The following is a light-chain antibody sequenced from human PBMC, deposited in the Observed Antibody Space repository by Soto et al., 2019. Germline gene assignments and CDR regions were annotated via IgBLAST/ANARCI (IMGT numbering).Light chain of an antibody. Sequence: AIQMTQSPSSLSASVGDRVTITCRASQGSRNDLDWFQQKPGKAPKLLIYAASNLQSGVPARFSGSGSGTDFTLTISSLQPEDFATYYCLQKDFYPFTFGPGTKVDIK. CDR3: LQKDFYPFT. CDR2: AAS. J-gene: IGKJ3*01. V-gene: IGKV1-6*01. CDR1: QGSRND.